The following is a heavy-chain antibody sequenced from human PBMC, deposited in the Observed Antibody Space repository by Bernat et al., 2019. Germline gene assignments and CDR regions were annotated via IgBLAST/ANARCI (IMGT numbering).Heavy chain of an antibody. CDR1: GFTVSSNY. Sequence: EVQLVESGGGLVQPGGSLRLSCAASGFTVSSNYMSWVRRAPGKGLEWVSVIYSGGSTYYADSVKGRFTISRDNSKNTLYLQMNSLRAEDTAVYYCARDGGYSSSSVGFDYWGQGTLVTVSS. D-gene: IGHD6-6*01. CDR2: IYSGGST. V-gene: IGHV3-66*01. J-gene: IGHJ4*02. CDR3: ARDGGYSSSSVGFDY.